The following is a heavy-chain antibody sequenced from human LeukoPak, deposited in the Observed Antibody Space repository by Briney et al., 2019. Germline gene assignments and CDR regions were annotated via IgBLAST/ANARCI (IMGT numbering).Heavy chain of an antibody. CDR2: IYYSGST. CDR1: GGSISSYY. Sequence: PSETLSLTCTVSGGSISSYYWSWIRQPPGKGLEWIGYIYYSGSTNYNPSLKSRVTISVDTSKNQFSLKLSSVTAADTAVYYCARHDSSGTTLLHDAFDIWGQGTMVTVSS. J-gene: IGHJ3*02. CDR3: ARHDSSGTTLLHDAFDI. D-gene: IGHD3-22*01. V-gene: IGHV4-59*08.